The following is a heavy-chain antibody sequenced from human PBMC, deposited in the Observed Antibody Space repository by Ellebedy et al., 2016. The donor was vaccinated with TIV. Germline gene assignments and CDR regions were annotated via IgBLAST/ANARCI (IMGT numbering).Heavy chain of an antibody. CDR1: GFTFSSYD. V-gene: IGHV3-13*01. D-gene: IGHD6-19*01. Sequence: GGSLRLXXAASGFTFSSYDMHWVRQATGKGLEWVSAIGTAGDTYYPGSVKGRFTISRDNSKNTLYLQMNSLRAEDTAVYYCTDSSGWYSFDYWGQGTLVTVSS. CDR2: IGTAGDT. CDR3: TDSSGWYSFDY. J-gene: IGHJ4*02.